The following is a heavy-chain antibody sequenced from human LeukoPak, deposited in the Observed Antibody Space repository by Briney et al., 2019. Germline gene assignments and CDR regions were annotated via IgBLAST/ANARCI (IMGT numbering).Heavy chain of an antibody. V-gene: IGHV1-2*02. J-gene: IGHJ4*02. CDR1: GYTFTGYY. Sequence: ASVKVSCKASGYTFTGYYMHWVRQAPGQGLEWMGWINPNSGGTNYAQKFQGRVTMTRDTSISTAYMELSRLRSDDTAVCYCARGYYDILTGYYAVEVPFDYWGQGTLVTVSS. CDR2: INPNSGGT. CDR3: ARGYYDILTGYYAVEVPFDY. D-gene: IGHD3-9*01.